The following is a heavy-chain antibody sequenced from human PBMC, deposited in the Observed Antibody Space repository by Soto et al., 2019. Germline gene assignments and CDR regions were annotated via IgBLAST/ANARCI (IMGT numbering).Heavy chain of an antibody. CDR3: ARAGDYYGSGSYYNVLAARNYYYYYMDV. CDR1: GGSISSYY. J-gene: IGHJ6*03. CDR2: IYYSGST. V-gene: IGHV4-59*01. Sequence: SETLSLTCTVSGGSISSYYRSWIRQPPGKGLEWIGYIYYSGSTNYNPSLKSRVTISVDTSKNQFSLKLSSVTAADTAVYYCARAGDYYGSGSYYNVLAARNYYYYYMDVWGKGTTVTVSS. D-gene: IGHD3-10*01.